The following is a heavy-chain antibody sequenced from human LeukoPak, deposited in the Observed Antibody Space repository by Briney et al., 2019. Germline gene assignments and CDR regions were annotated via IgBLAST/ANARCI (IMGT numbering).Heavy chain of an antibody. CDR3: ARWGLVAPGTYYYYYMDV. V-gene: IGHV1-18*01. Sequence: ASVKVSCKASGYTFTNYGVSWVRQAPGQGLEWMGWVNAYNGDTHYAQNLQGRLTMTTDTSTSMAFMELRSLRPDDTAVYFCARWGLVAPGTYYYYYMDVWGRGTTVTVSS. CDR2: VNAYNGDT. D-gene: IGHD2-2*01. CDR1: GYTFTNYG. J-gene: IGHJ6*03.